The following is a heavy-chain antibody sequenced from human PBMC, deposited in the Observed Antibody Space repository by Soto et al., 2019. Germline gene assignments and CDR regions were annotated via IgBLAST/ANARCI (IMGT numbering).Heavy chain of an antibody. V-gene: IGHV4-59*01. J-gene: IGHJ5*02. Sequence: VQLQESGPGLVKPSETLSLTCTVSGGSISSYYWSWIRQPPGKGLEWIGYIYYSGSTNYNPSLKSRVNISVDTSKNQFSLKLSSVTAADTAVYYCARAIDWFDPLGQGTLVTVSS. CDR1: GGSISSYY. CDR3: ARAIDWFDP. CDR2: IYYSGST.